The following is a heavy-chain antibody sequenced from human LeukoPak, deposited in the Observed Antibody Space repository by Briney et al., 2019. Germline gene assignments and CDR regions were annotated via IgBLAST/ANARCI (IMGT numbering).Heavy chain of an antibody. CDR1: GFTFSSYS. Sequence: PGGSLRLSCAASGFTFSSYSMNWVRQAPGKGLEWVSSISSSSSYIYYADSVKGRFTISRDNAKNSLYLQMNSLRAEDTAVYYCASSGVLRFLALDYWGQGTLVTVSS. D-gene: IGHD3-3*01. CDR3: ASSGVLRFLALDY. CDR2: ISSSSSYI. J-gene: IGHJ4*02. V-gene: IGHV3-21*01.